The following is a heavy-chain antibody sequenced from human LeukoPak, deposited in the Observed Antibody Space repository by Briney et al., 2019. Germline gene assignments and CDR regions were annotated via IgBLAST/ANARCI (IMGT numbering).Heavy chain of an antibody. V-gene: IGHV4-61*08. CDR2: IYYSGST. CDR3: ARDLGYDSAFDI. CDR1: GASISGSGYY. J-gene: IGHJ3*02. D-gene: IGHD3-22*01. Sequence: SETLSLTCAVSGASISGSGYYWGWIRQPPGKGLEWIGYIYYSGSTNYNPSLKSRVTISVDTSKNQFSLKLSSVTAADTAVYYCARDLGYDSAFDIWGQGTMVTVSS.